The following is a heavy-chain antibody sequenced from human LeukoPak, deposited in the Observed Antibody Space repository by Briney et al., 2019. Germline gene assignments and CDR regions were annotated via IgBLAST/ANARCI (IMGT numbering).Heavy chain of an antibody. V-gene: IGHV3-15*01. CDR1: GLTFSNAW. J-gene: IGHJ6*03. D-gene: IGHD1-26*01. CDR2: IKIKQAVQRT. CDR3: TAGGSSYSYSYMDV. Sequence: GGSLRLSCAPSGLTFSNAWTSWVRQAQGEGLEWVGRIKIKQAVQRTDCAAPVKGKIHTSRGDTKDSLYLEMKSLKSDDAGVYYCTAGGSSYSYSYMDVCGKGTPVSVSS.